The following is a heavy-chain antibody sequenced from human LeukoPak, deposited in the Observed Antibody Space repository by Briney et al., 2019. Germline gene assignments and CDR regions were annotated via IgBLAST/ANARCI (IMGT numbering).Heavy chain of an antibody. J-gene: IGHJ4*02. CDR2: IYYSGST. CDR1: GDSISSSSYY. CDR3: ARLQYYYDSNGYYSLYYFDY. Sequence: SETLSLTCTVSGDSISSSSYYWGWIRQPLGKGLEWIGNIYYSGSTYYNPSLRSRLTVSLDTSKNQFSLTLSSVTAADTAVYYCARLQYYYDSNGYYSLYYFDYWGQGTVVTVSS. V-gene: IGHV4-39*01. D-gene: IGHD3-22*01.